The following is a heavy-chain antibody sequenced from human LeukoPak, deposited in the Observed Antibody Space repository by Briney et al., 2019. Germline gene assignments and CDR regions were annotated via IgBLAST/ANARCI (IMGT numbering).Heavy chain of an antibody. Sequence: PGGSLRLSCAASGFTFSSYEMNWVRQAPGKGLEWVSYISSSGSTIYYADSVKGRFTISRDNAKNSLYLQMNSLRAEDTAVYYCARHESGGDDYDFWSGPDFGDAFDIWGQGTMVTVSS. CDR2: ISSSGSTI. CDR1: GFTFSSYE. CDR3: ARHESGGDDYDFWSGPDFGDAFDI. D-gene: IGHD3-3*01. V-gene: IGHV3-48*03. J-gene: IGHJ3*02.